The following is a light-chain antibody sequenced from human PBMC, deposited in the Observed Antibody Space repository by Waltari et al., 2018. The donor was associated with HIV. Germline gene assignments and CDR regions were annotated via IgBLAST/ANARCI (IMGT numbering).Light chain of an antibody. CDR1: QSVR. CDR2: GTS. V-gene: IGKV3-15*01. CDR3: QEYEKRPPWT. Sequence: EIVMTQSPATLSVSPGERATLSCRANQSVRLLVYGTSTRATGIPVRFSGSGSGTEFTLTIKNLEPEDSAVYYCQEYEKRPPWTFGQGTRVEVK. J-gene: IGKJ1*01.